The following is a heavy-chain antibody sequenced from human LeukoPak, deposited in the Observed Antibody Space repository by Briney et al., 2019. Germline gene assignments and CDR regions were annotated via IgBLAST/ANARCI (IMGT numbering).Heavy chain of an antibody. CDR1: GFTFDDYA. J-gene: IGHJ4*02. Sequence: PGGSLRLSCAASGFTFDDYAMHWVRQAPGKGLEWVSGISWNSGSIGYADSVKGRFTISRDNAKNSLYLQMNSLRAEDTALYYCAKTPMWSSGSYLYYFDYWGQGTLVTVSS. CDR2: ISWNSGSI. CDR3: AKTPMWSSGSYLYYFDY. V-gene: IGHV3-9*01. D-gene: IGHD3-10*01.